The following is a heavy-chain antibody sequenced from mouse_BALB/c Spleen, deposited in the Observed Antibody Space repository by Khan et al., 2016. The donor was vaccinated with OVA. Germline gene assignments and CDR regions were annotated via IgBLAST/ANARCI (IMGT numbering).Heavy chain of an antibody. CDR3: ARISSYCYSDV. CDR2: INTYTGEP. Sequence: QIQLVQSGPELKKPGETVKISCKASGYTFTNYGMNWVKQAPGKGLKWMGWINTYTGEPTYAVDFKGRFAFSLETSASTAYLQINNLKNEDMTTYFCARISSYCYSDVWGAGTTVTVSS. J-gene: IGHJ1*01. V-gene: IGHV9-1*02. CDR1: GYTFTNYG. D-gene: IGHD6-2*01.